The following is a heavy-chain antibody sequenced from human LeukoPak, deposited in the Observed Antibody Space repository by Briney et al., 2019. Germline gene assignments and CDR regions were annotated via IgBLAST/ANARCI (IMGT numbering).Heavy chain of an antibody. CDR3: ARDHPFSGLGKGVSFLDY. J-gene: IGHJ4*02. CDR2: ISSSGSTI. V-gene: IGHV3-11*04. Sequence: GGSLRLSCAASGFTFSDYYMSWIRQAPGKGLEWVSHISSSGSTIYYADSVKGRFTISRDNAKNSLYLQMNSLRAEDTAVYYCARDHPFSGLGKGVSFLDYWGQGTLVTVSS. D-gene: IGHD3-10*01. CDR1: GFTFSDYY.